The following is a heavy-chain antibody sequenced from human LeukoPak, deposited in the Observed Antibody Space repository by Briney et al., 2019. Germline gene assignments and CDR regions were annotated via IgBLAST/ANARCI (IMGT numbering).Heavy chain of an antibody. J-gene: IGHJ4*02. V-gene: IGHV3-66*01. CDR1: GFTVSSNY. D-gene: IGHD2-15*01. CDR3: ARASFWFDYSGYYFDY. Sequence: PGGSLRLSCAASGFTVSSNYMSWVRRAPGKGLGWGSVIYSGGGTYYADSVKGRFTISRDNSKNTVYLQMNSLRAEDTAVYYCARASFWFDYSGYYFDYWGQGTLVTVSS. CDR2: IYSGGGT.